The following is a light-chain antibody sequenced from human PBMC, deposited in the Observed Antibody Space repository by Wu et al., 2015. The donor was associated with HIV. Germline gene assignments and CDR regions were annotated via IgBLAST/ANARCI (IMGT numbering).Light chain of an antibody. J-gene: IGKJ1*01. CDR2: KAS. Sequence: DIQMTQFPSTLSASVGDRVTITCRASQSVSVWLAWYQQKPGKAPKLLIYKASNLESGVPSRFSGSGSGTEFSLTISSLQSEDFAFYHCQQYITWPTFGQGSQVEIK. CDR3: QQYITWPT. CDR1: QSVSVW. V-gene: IGKV1-5*03.